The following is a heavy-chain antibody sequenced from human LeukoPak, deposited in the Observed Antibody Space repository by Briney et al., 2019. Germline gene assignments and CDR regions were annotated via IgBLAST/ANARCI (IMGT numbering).Heavy chain of an antibody. CDR3: ARDREYYYDISGYYMDV. CDR1: GFTFSSYW. Sequence: PGGSLRLSCAASGFTFSSYWMHWVRQAPGKGLVWVSRINSDGSSTSYADSVKGRFTISRDNAKNTLYLQMNSLRAEDTAVYYCARDREYYYDISGYYMDVWGKGTTVTVSS. D-gene: IGHD3-22*01. CDR2: INSDGSST. J-gene: IGHJ6*03. V-gene: IGHV3-74*01.